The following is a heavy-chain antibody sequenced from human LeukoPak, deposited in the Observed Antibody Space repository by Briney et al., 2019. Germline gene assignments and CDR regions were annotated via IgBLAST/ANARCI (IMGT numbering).Heavy chain of an antibody. CDR2: ISGSGGST. Sequence: GGSLRLAWAASGFTFSISGMSWVRQAPGKGLEWVSAISGSGGSTYYADSVKGRFIISRDNSKNTLYLQMNSLRAEDTAVYYCAKDRRTLDAFDIWGQGTMVTVSS. CDR1: GFTFSISG. V-gene: IGHV3-23*01. J-gene: IGHJ3*02. CDR3: AKDRRTLDAFDI.